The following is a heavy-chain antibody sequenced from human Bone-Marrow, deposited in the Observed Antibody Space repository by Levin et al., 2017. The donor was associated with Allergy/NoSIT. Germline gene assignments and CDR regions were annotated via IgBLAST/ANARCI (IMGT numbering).Heavy chain of an antibody. CDR3: ARDSYDGRFGELPDY. CDR1: GFTFRTYG. D-gene: IGHD3-10*01. J-gene: IGHJ4*02. Sequence: PGGSLRLSCAGSGFTFRTYGIHWVRQAPGKGLEWVAFIFYDGSNKHYADSVKGRFTLYRDNSKNTVYLEMNSLRAEDTAVYYCARDSYDGRFGELPDYWGQGTLVTV. V-gene: IGHV3-33*01. CDR2: IFYDGSNK.